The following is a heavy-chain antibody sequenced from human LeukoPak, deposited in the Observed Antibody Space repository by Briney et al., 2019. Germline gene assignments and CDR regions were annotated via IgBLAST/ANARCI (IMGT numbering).Heavy chain of an antibody. Sequence: PSETLSLTCAVYSGSFSGYYWSWIRQPPGKGLEWIGEINHSGSTNYNPSLKSRVTISVDTSKNQFSLKLSSVTAADTAVYYCARGPMCGGDCYSDAFDIWGQGTMVTVSS. V-gene: IGHV4-34*01. D-gene: IGHD2-21*02. CDR2: INHSGST. CDR3: ARGPMCGGDCYSDAFDI. CDR1: SGSFSGYY. J-gene: IGHJ3*02.